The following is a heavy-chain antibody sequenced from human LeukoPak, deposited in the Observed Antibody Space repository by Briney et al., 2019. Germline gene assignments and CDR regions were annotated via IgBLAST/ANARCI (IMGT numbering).Heavy chain of an antibody. CDR3: ASGSGYSYGFAFDI. J-gene: IGHJ3*02. CDR2: IYPRDSTT. CDR1: GYDSGVSFTSHS. Sequence: GESLKISCQGSGYDSGVSFTSHSIAWVRQMPGKGLEWMGIIYPRDSTTLYSPSFQGQVTISADTSIHTAYLQWISLKDSDTAMYYCASGSGYSYGFAFDIWGQGTMVTVSS. D-gene: IGHD5-18*01. V-gene: IGHV5-51*01.